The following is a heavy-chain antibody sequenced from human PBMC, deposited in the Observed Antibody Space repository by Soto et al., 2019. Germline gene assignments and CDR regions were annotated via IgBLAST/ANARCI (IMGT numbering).Heavy chain of an antibody. D-gene: IGHD3-16*01. CDR3: ARHNGGTADLFYPMDV. V-gene: IGHV4-59*08. J-gene: IGHJ6*03. CDR1: GVSVDSYY. Sequence: QVQLQESGPGLVNPSETLSLTCSVSGVSVDSYYWSWIRQPPGKGLEWIWVIYYSGTTYYNPSFTRRVAISADKSKNKSSLRITSVTAAETAVYSSARHNGGTADLFYPMDVWGRGTTVTVSS. CDR2: IYYSGTT.